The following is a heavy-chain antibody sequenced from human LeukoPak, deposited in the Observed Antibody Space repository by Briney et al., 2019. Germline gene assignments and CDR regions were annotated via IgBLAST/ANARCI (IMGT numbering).Heavy chain of an antibody. Sequence: SETLSLTCTVSGGSISSYHWSWIRQPPGKGLEWIGYIYYSGSTNYNPSLKSRVTISVDTSKNQFSLKLSSVTAADTAVYYCASQPRETKPNWFDPWGQGTLVTVSS. CDR3: ASQPRETKPNWFDP. CDR2: IYYSGST. CDR1: GGSISSYH. D-gene: IGHD1/OR15-1a*01. V-gene: IGHV4-59*01. J-gene: IGHJ5*02.